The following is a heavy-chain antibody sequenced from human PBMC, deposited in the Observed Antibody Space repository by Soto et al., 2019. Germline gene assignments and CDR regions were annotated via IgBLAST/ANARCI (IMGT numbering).Heavy chain of an antibody. V-gene: IGHV4-30-2*01. CDR3: SRVVRITNPENWFEP. CDR1: GGSISSGGYS. D-gene: IGHD3-16*01. CDR2: IYHSGST. J-gene: IGHJ5*02. Sequence: SETLSLTCAVSGGSISSGGYSWSWIRQPPGKGLEWIGYIYHSGSTYYNPSLKSRVTISVDRSKNQFSLKLSSVTAADTAVYYCSRVVRITNPENWFEPWGQGTLVTVSS.